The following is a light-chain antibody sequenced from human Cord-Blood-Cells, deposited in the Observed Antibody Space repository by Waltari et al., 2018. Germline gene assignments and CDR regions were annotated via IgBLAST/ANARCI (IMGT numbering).Light chain of an antibody. CDR3: AAWDDSLNGPG. CDR2: RNS. V-gene: IGLV1-44*01. J-gene: IGLJ3*02. CDR1: SSNIGRNT. Sequence: QSVLTQPPSASGTPGQRVTISCSASSSNIGRNTVNWYQQLPGTAPKILIYRNSRRPPGVPDRFSGSKSGTSASLAISGLQSEDEADYYCAAWDDSLNGPGFGGGTKLTVL.